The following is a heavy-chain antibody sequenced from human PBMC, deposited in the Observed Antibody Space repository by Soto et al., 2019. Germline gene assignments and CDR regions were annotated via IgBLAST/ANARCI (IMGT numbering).Heavy chain of an antibody. D-gene: IGHD6-6*01. CDR2: IIPILGIA. J-gene: IGHJ4*02. CDR1: GGTFSSYT. CDR3: ATQQPVGYFDC. Sequence: QVQLVQSGAEVKKPGSSVKVSCKASGGTFSSYTISWVRQAPGQGLEWMGRIIPILGIANYAQKFQGRVTITAHKSTSTAYMGLSSQRSEDTAVYYCATQQPVGYFDCWGQGTLVTVSS. V-gene: IGHV1-69*02.